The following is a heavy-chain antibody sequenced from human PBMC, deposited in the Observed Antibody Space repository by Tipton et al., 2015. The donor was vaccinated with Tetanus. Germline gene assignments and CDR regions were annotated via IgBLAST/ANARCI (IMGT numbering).Heavy chain of an antibody. CDR3: ARAPNRISRAYDF. CDR2: NSGYNGNT. Sequence: QSGAEVKKPGASVKVSCKASGYTFTNYGINWVRQAPGQGLEWMGWNSGYNGNTNYAQKLQGRVTMTTDTSTNTAYMELRSLRSDDTAVYYCARAPNRISRAYDFWGQGTQITVSS. V-gene: IGHV1-18*01. J-gene: IGHJ4*02. D-gene: IGHD1-14*01. CDR1: GYTFTNYG.